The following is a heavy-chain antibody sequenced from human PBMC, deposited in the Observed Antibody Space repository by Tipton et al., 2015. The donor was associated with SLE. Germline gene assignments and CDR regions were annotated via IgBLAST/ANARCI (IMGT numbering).Heavy chain of an antibody. CDR3: ANPGGLREGDY. CDR2: ISSSSSYT. D-gene: IGHD5-12*01. CDR1: GFTFSDYY. J-gene: IGHJ4*02. V-gene: IGHV3-11*06. Sequence: SLRLSCAASGFTFSDYYMSWIRQAPGKGLEWVSYISSSSSYTNYADSVKGRFTISRDNSKNTLYLQMNSLRAEDTAVYYCANPGGLREGDYWGQGTLVTVSS.